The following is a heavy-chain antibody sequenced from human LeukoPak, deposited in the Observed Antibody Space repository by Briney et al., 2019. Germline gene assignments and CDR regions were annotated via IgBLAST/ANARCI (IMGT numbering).Heavy chain of an antibody. Sequence: ASVTVSCKASGYTFTSYGISWVRQAPGQGLDGMGWISAYNVNTNYAQKLQGRVTTTTAPYTSPAYMELRSMRSDDTVLYYCASALAARSWIDPWGQGTLVTVSS. CDR2: ISAYNVNT. J-gene: IGHJ5*02. CDR1: GYTFTSYG. V-gene: IGHV1-18*01. D-gene: IGHD6-6*01. CDR3: ASALAARSWIDP.